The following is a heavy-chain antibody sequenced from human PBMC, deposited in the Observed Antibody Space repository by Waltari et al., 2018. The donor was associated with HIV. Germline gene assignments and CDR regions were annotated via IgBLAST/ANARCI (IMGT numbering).Heavy chain of an antibody. CDR1: AYTFTGYG. D-gene: IGHD2-2*01. CDR3: ARVATTETSQFYGMDV. J-gene: IGHJ6*02. CDR2: VNTYNGNT. V-gene: IGHV1-18*01. Sequence: VQLVQSGTEVKKPGASVKVSCKASAYTFTGYGIIWVRMAPGQGLEWMGWVNTYNGNTNYAQKFQGRVSMTTDTSTSTAYMELRSLRSDDTAIYFCARVATTETSQFYGMDVWGQGTTVTVSS.